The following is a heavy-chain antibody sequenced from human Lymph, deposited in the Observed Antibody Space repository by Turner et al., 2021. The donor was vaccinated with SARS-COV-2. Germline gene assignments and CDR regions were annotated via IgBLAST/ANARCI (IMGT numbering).Heavy chain of an antibody. D-gene: IGHD2-2*02. J-gene: IGHJ5*02. CDR2: IIPSLAIA. CDR1: GGTFSSYA. CDR3: ARDSPYCSSTSCYNP. Sequence: QVQLVQSGAEVKKPGSSVKVSCKASGGTFSSYAITWVRQAPGQGLEWMGGIIPSLAIANYAQKFQGRVTITADKSTSTAYMELSSLRSEDTAVYYCARDSPYCSSTSCYNPWGQGTLVTVSS. V-gene: IGHV1-69*10.